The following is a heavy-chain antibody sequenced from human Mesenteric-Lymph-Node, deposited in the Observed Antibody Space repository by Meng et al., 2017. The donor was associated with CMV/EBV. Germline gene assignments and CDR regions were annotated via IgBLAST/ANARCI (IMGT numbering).Heavy chain of an antibody. Sequence: GESLKISCAASGFTFSSYAMHWVRQAPGKGLEWVAVISYDGSNKYYADSVKGRFTISRDNAKNTLYLQMNSLRAEDTAVYYCARDSPLPYYDFWSGQNYYYYYGMDVWGQGTTVTVSS. CDR1: GFTFSSYA. V-gene: IGHV3-30-3*01. J-gene: IGHJ6*02. D-gene: IGHD3-3*01. CDR3: ARDSPLPYYDFWSGQNYYYYYGMDV. CDR2: ISYDGSNK.